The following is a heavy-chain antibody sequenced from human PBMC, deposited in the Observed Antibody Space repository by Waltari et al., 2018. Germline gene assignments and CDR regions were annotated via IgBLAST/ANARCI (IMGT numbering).Heavy chain of an antibody. D-gene: IGHD2-2*01. J-gene: IGHJ4*02. CDR3: ARDRDGSTSYYFDY. CDR1: GFTFRSYS. CDR2: ISSSSSYI. Sequence: EVQLVESGGGLVKPGGSLRLSCAASGFTFRSYSLNWVRPAPGKGLEWVSSISSSSSYIYYADSVKGRFTISRDNAKNSLYLQMNSLRAEDTAVYYCARDRDGSTSYYFDYWGQGTLVTVSS. V-gene: IGHV3-21*01.